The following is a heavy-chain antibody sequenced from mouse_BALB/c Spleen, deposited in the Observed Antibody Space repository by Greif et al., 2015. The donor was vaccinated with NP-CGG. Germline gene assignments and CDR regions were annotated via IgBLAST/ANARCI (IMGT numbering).Heavy chain of an antibody. CDR3: ARGNDGPFDY. D-gene: IGHD2-3*01. V-gene: IGHV1-82*01. Sequence: QVQLQQPGPELVKPGASVKISCKASGYAFSSSWMNWVKQRPGQGLEWIGRIYPGDGDTNYNGKFKGKATLTADKSSSTAYMQLSSLTSVDSAVYFCARGNDGPFDYWGQGTTLTVSS. J-gene: IGHJ2*01. CDR2: IYPGDGDT. CDR1: GYAFSSSW.